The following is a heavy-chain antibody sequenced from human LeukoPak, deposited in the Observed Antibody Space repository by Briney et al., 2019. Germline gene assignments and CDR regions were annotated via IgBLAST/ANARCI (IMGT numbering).Heavy chain of an antibody. J-gene: IGHJ5*02. CDR1: GGSFSGYF. D-gene: IGHD3-22*01. Sequence: SETLSLTCAVYGGSFSGYFWTWIRQPPGKGLEWIGSIYYSGSTYYNPSLKSRVTISVDTSKNQFSLKLSSVTAADTAVYYCASGAYYYDSSGYYSGPPDLWGQGTLVTVSS. CDR3: ASGAYYYDSSGYYSGPPDL. CDR2: IYYSGST. V-gene: IGHV4-34*01.